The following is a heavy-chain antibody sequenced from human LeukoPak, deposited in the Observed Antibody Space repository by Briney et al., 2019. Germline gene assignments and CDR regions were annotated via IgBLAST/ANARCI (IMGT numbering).Heavy chain of an antibody. Sequence: SETLSLTCTVSGGSISSYYWSWIRQPPGKGLEWIGYIYDSGSTNYNPSLKSRVTISVDTSKNQFSLKLRSVTAADTAVYYCATAGSYYARDAFDIWGQGTMVTVSS. V-gene: IGHV4-59*08. J-gene: IGHJ3*02. D-gene: IGHD1-26*01. CDR1: GGSISSYY. CDR3: ATAGSYYARDAFDI. CDR2: IYDSGST.